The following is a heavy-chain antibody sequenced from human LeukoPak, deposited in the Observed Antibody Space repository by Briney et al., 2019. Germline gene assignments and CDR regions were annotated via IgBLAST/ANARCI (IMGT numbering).Heavy chain of an antibody. V-gene: IGHV1-2*02. Sequence: ASVKVSCKASGYTFTGYYMHWVRQAPGQGLEGMGWINPNSGGTNYAQKFQGRVTMTRDTSISTAYMELSRLRSDDTAVYYWAKTGEMSTTAPDYWGQGTLVTVSS. CDR2: INPNSGGT. CDR3: AKTGEMSTTAPDY. D-gene: IGHD5-24*01. CDR1: GYTFTGYY. J-gene: IGHJ4*02.